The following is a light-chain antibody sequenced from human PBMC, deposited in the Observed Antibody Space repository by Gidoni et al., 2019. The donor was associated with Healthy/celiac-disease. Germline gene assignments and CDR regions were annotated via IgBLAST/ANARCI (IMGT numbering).Light chain of an antibody. CDR2: DAS. V-gene: IGKV3-11*01. J-gene: IGKJ4*01. CDR1: QSVSSY. Sequence: EIVLTQSPATLSLSPGERATLSCRASQSVSSYLAWYQQTPGQAPSLLIYDASNRAPGIPARFSGSGSGTDFTLTISSLEPEDFAVYYCQQRSNWPLTFXGXTKVEIK. CDR3: QQRSNWPLT.